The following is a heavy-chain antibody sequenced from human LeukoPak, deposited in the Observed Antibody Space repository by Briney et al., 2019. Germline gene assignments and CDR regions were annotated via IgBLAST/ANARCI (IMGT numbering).Heavy chain of an antibody. CDR1: GFTFRNHA. CDR3: AREERGLAIDY. D-gene: IGHD3/OR15-3a*01. J-gene: IGHJ4*02. V-gene: IGHV3-64*02. CDR2: INSNGDTT. Sequence: GGSLRLSCAASGFTFRNHAMHWVRQAPGKGLEYVSAINSNGDTTYYGDSVKGRFTISRDNSKSTLFLQMGSLRPADTAVYYCAREERGLAIDYWGQGALVTVTS.